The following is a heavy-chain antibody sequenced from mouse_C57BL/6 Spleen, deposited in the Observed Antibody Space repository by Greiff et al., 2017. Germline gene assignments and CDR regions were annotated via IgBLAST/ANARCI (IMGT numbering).Heavy chain of an antibody. CDR1: GFSFSDYG. J-gene: IGHJ1*03. CDR2: ISSGSSTI. D-gene: IGHD2-4*01. Sequence: EVMLVESGGGLVKPGGSLKLSCAASGFSFSDYGMHWVRQAPEKGLEWVAYISSGSSTIYYADTVKGRFTISRDNAKNTLFLQMTSLRSEDTAMYYCARRDDYDVWYFDVWGTGTTVTVSS. V-gene: IGHV5-17*01. CDR3: ARRDDYDVWYFDV.